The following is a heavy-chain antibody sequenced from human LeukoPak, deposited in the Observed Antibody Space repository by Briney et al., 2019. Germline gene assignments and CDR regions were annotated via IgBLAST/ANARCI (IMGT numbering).Heavy chain of an antibody. CDR2: ISSSGSST. CDR3: ATRMGELVSYYYGMDV. Sequence: WGSLRLSCAASGFTFNSYEMNWVRQAPGKGLEWVSYISSSGSSTYYADSVKGRFTISRDNAKNSLYLQMNSLRAEDTAVYYCATRMGELVSYYYGMDVWGQGTTVTVSS. D-gene: IGHD2-8*02. CDR1: GFTFNSYE. J-gene: IGHJ6*02. V-gene: IGHV3-48*03.